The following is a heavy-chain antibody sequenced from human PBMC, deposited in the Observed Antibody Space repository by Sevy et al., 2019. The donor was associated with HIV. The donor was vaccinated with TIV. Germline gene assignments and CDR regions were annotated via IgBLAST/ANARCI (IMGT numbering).Heavy chain of an antibody. J-gene: IGHJ6*03. D-gene: IGHD3-22*01. Sequence: SETLSLTCTVSGGSISSYYWSWIRQPPGKGLEWIGYIYYSGSTNYNPSLKSRVTISVDTSKNQFSLKLSSVTAADTAVYYCVRRRIGVVISRDYYYYYMDVWGKGTTVTVSS. CDR2: IYYSGST. V-gene: IGHV4-59*08. CDR3: VRRRIGVVISRDYYYYYMDV. CDR1: GGSISSYY.